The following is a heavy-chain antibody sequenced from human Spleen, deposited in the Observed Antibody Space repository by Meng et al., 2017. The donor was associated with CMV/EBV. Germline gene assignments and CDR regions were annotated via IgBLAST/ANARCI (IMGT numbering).Heavy chain of an antibody. CDR1: GYTFIDYY. V-gene: IGHV1-2*02. CDR2: INPNSGGT. J-gene: IGHJ3*02. Sequence: ASVKVSCKASGYTFIDYYIHWMRQAPGQGLEWMGWINPNSGGTKYAQKFQGRVTMTRDTSIRTAYMELSRLRSDDTAVYYCASHKNVLRFLEWSSDAFDIWGQGTMVTVSS. CDR3: ASHKNVLRFLEWSSDAFDI. D-gene: IGHD3-3*01.